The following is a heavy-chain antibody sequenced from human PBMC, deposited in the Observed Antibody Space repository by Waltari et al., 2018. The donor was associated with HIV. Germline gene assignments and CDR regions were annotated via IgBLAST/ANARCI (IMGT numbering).Heavy chain of an antibody. J-gene: IGHJ3*02. Sequence: EEKLVQSGAEVKEPGESLKISCKSLGNNFAGYWVGWVRQMPGKGLEWMGGIYPGDSEAVYSPSSQGRVIMSTDSSISTVYLQWSSLRASDTAMYYCARRKGDYRTAFDIWGQGTMVTASS. D-gene: IGHD4-17*01. CDR3: ARRKGDYRTAFDI. V-gene: IGHV5-51*01. CDR1: GNNFAGYW. CDR2: IYPGDSEA.